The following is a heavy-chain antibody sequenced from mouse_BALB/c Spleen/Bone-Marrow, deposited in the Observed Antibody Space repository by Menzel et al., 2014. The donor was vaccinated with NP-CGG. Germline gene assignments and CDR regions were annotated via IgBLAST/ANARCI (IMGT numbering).Heavy chain of an antibody. CDR1: GFTFSSFG. V-gene: IGHV5-17*02. Sequence: VQLKDSGGGLVQPGGSRKLSCAASGFTFSSFGVHWVRRAPEKGLEWVAYISNGSSTIYYADTVKGRFTISRDNPKNTLFLQMTSLRSEDTAMYYCARKGAMITHYYAMDYWGQGTSVTVSS. J-gene: IGHJ4*01. CDR2: ISNGSSTI. CDR3: ARKGAMITHYYAMDY. D-gene: IGHD2-4*01.